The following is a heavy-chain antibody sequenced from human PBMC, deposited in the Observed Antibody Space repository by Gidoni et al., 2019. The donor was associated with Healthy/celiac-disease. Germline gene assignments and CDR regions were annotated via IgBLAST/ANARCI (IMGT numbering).Heavy chain of an antibody. CDR1: GLTFSSYA. V-gene: IGHV3-23*01. CDR3: AKEGEQQLVLSFDY. Sequence: EVQLLESGGVLVQPGGPLRLSCSVSGLTFSSYAMIWVRPAPGKGMEWVSAISGSGGSTYYADSVKGRFTISRDNSKNTLYLQMNSLRAEDTAVYYCAKEGEQQLVLSFDYWGQGTLVTVSS. CDR2: ISGSGGST. D-gene: IGHD6-13*01. J-gene: IGHJ4*02.